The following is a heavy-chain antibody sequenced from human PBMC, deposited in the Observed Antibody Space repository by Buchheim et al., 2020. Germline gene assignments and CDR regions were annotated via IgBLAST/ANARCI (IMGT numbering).Heavy chain of an antibody. D-gene: IGHD2-15*01. Sequence: QLQLQESGSGLVKPSQTLSLTCAVSGGSISSGGYSWSWIRQPPGKGLEWIGYIHHSGSPYYNPSLKSHVTISVDRSKNRFSLKLSSVTAADTAVYYCARRGDCSGGSCPFDYWGQGTL. CDR2: IHHSGSP. V-gene: IGHV4-30-2*01. J-gene: IGHJ4*02. CDR1: GGSISSGGYS. CDR3: ARRGDCSGGSCPFDY.